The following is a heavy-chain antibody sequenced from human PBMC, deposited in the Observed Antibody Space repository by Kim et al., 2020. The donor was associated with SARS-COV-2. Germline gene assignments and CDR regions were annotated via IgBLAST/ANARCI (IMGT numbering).Heavy chain of an antibody. D-gene: IGHD4-17*01. J-gene: IGHJ6*02. CDR2: INTNTGNP. Sequence: ASVKVSCKASGYTFTSHSINWVRQAPGQGLEWMGWINTNTGNPTYAQGFTGRFVFSLDTSVSTTYLQIGSLKAEDTAVYYCAREAKFYGDFVPDVWGQG. V-gene: IGHV7-4-1*01. CDR3: AREAKFYGDFVPDV. CDR1: GYTFTSHS.